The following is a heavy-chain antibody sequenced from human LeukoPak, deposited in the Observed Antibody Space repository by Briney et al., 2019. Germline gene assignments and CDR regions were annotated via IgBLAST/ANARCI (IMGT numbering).Heavy chain of an antibody. CDR2: ISTRSTYI. V-gene: IGHV3-21*01. CDR3: AREEEWYASGTYYKGFDS. J-gene: IGHJ4*02. Sequence: GGSLRLSCAASGFTFSNYNMNWVRQAPGKGLEWVSCISTRSTYIYYADSVKCRFTISRDNAKNSLYLQMNSLRADGTAVYYCAREEEWYASGTYYKGFDSWGQGTLVTVSS. D-gene: IGHD3-10*01. CDR1: GFTFSNYN.